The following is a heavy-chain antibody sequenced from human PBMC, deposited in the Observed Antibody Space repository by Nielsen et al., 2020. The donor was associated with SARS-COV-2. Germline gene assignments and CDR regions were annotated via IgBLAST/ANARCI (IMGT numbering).Heavy chain of an antibody. CDR3: AKESSLISLERNDYYFDY. J-gene: IGHJ4*02. V-gene: IGHV3-30*02. CDR1: GFTFSSYG. Sequence: GGSLRLSCAASGFTFSSYGMHWVRQAPGKGLEWVAVIWYDGSNKYYADSVKGRFTISRDNSKNTLYLQMNSLRAEDTAVYYCAKESSLISLERNDYYFDYWGQGTLVTVSS. CDR2: IWYDGSNK. D-gene: IGHD3-16*02.